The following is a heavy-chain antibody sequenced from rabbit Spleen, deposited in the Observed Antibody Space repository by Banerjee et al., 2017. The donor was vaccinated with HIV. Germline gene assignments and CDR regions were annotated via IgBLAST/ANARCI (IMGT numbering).Heavy chain of an antibody. CDR1: GFSFSSNYY. D-gene: IGHD1-1*01. J-gene: IGHJ4*01. V-gene: IGHV1S40*01. Sequence: QSLEESGGDLVKPGASLTLTCTASGFSFSSNYYMCWVRQAPGKGLEWIACIYGGNSDNTYYASWAKGRFTISKTSSTTVTLQMTSLTAADTATYFCARVTIDSGYDFTLWGPGTLVTVS. CDR2: IYGGNSDNT. CDR3: ARVTIDSGYDFTL.